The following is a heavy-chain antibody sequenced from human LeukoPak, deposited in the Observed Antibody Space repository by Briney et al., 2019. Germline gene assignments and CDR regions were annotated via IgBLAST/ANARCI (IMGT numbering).Heavy chain of an antibody. CDR2: INPSGGST. V-gene: IGHV1-46*01. D-gene: IGHD3-16*01. Sequence: GASVKVSCTASGYTFTSYYMHWVRQAPGQGLEWMGIINPSGGSTSYAQKFQGRVTMTRDTSTSTVYMELSSLRAEDTALYYCATYRRPFSDWGSYYFDYWGQGTLVTVSS. J-gene: IGHJ4*02. CDR3: ATYRRPFSDWGSYYFDY. CDR1: GYTFTSYY.